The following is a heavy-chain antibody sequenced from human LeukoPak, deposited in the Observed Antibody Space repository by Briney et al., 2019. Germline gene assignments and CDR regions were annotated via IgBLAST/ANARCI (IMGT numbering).Heavy chain of an antibody. CDR1: GGSISSGSYY. J-gene: IGHJ4*02. D-gene: IGHD2-15*01. CDR3: ARHAVGAAGY. V-gene: IGHV4-61*02. Sequence: TLSLTCTVSGGSISSGSYYWSWIRQPAGKGLEWIGRIYTSGSTNYNPSLKSRVTISVDTSKNQFSLKLSSVTAADTAVYYCARHAVGAAGYWGQGTLVTVSS. CDR2: IYTSGST.